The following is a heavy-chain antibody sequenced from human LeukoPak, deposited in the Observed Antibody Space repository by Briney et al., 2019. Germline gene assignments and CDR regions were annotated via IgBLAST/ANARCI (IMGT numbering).Heavy chain of an antibody. J-gene: IGHJ4*02. CDR2: IYYSGNT. CDR1: GGSISTSAYY. Sequence: SETLSLTCIVSGGSISTSAYYWGWIRQPPGEGLQWIGSIYYSGNTYYNSSLKSRVTISVDTSTNQFSLRLNSVTAADTAVYYFARRAALTHSHFDYWGQGTLVTVSS. CDR3: ARRAALTHSHFDY. V-gene: IGHV4-39*01. D-gene: IGHD2-15*01.